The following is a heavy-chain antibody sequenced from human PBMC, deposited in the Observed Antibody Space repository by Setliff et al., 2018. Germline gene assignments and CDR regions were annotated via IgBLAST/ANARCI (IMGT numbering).Heavy chain of an antibody. V-gene: IGHV1-18*01. CDR1: GGAFSNYG. D-gene: IGHD1-26*01. CDR2: ISTSNGNT. J-gene: IGHJ4*02. CDR3: ATSWGATPFDY. Sequence: ASVKVSCKASGGAFSNYGITWVRQAPGQGLEWMGWISTSNGNTNYAQKLQGRVTMTTDTSTSTAYMELRSLRSDDTAVYYCATSWGATPFDYWGQGTLVTVSS.